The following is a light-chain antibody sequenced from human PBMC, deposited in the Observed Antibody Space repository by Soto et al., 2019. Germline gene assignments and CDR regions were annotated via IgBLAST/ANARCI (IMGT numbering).Light chain of an antibody. J-gene: IGKJ2*01. CDR1: QSVSSN. CDR3: QQYNTWPPYT. V-gene: IGKV3-15*01. CDR2: DAS. Sequence: DIVMTQSPGTLSVSPGERATLSCRASQSVSSNLAWYQQKPGPAPRLLIYDASTRATGSPARFSGCGSGTDVTLSISSLQAEDFSVYFCQQYNTWPPYTFGQGTKLEI.